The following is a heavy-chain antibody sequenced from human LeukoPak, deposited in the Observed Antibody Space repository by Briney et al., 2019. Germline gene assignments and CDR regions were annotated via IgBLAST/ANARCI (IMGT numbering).Heavy chain of an antibody. Sequence: SETLSLTCAVSGSSVTSDYFWGWIRQPPGKGLEWIATIYHSWGIYFNPSLKSRVSISLDASKNEFSLRLTSLTAGDTAIFYWAWNVTGGCLDYWGQGILVTVSS. D-gene: IGHD1-1*01. CDR2: IYHSWGI. J-gene: IGHJ4*02. V-gene: IGHV4-38-2*01. CDR1: GSSVTSDYF. CDR3: AWNVTGGCLDY.